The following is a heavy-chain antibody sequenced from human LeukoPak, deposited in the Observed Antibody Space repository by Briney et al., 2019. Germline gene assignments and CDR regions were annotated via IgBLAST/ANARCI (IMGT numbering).Heavy chain of an antibody. D-gene: IGHD5-24*01. Sequence: GGSLRLSCAASGFIFSSYAMSWVRQAPGKGLEWVSAISGSGVSTYYADSVKGRFTISRDNSKNTLYLQMNSLRAEDTAVYYCVKGEMATIPVDYWGQGTLVTVSS. CDR1: GFIFSSYA. V-gene: IGHV3-23*01. CDR2: ISGSGVST. CDR3: VKGEMATIPVDY. J-gene: IGHJ4*02.